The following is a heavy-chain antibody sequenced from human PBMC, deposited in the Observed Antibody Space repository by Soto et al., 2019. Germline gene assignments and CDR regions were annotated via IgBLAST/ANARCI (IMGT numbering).Heavy chain of an antibody. CDR1: GFDFSDYY. CDR2: ISSTSAYT. CDR3: ARDPSRRSPPDY. V-gene: IGHV3-11*05. Sequence: QVQVVESGGGLVKPGGSVRLSCVAAGFDFSDYYMTWFRQAPGKAPEWVSSISSTSAYTKYADSVKGRFTISRDNAKNSVYLQMDSLRGEDTAVYYCARDPSRRSPPDYWGQGTLVTVS. J-gene: IGHJ4*02.